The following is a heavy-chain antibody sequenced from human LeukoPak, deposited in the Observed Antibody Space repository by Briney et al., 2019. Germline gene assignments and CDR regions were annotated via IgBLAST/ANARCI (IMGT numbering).Heavy chain of an antibody. D-gene: IGHD5-18*01. CDR2: INPNSGGT. J-gene: IGHJ4*02. Sequence: ASVKVSCKASGYTFTAYYIHWLRQAPGQGREWMGWINPNSGGTNYAQKFQGRVTMTRDTSISTAYMELSRLRSDDTAVYYCASDRGYSYGPLDYWGQGTLVTVSS. CDR1: GYTFTAYY. V-gene: IGHV1-2*02. CDR3: ASDRGYSYGPLDY.